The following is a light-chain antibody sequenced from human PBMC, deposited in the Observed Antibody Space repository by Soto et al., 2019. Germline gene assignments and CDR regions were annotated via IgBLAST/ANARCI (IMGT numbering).Light chain of an antibody. CDR3: AAWDDILNGYV. J-gene: IGLJ1*01. V-gene: IGLV1-44*01. CDR2: SNY. CDR1: SSNIGSNT. Sequence: QSALTQPPSASGTPGQRVTISCSGGSSNIGSNTVNWYQQLPGTAPKLLIYSNYDRPSGVPDRFSGSTSGTSASLVIRGLQSEDEADYYCAAWDDILNGYVFGGGTKLTVL.